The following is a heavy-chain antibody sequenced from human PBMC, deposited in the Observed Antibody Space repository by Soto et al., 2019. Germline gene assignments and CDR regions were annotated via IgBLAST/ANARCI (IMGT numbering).Heavy chain of an antibody. Sequence: QLQLQESGPGLVKPSETLSLTCTVSGGSISSSSYYWGWIRQPPGKGLEWIGSIYYSGSTYYNPSLTSRVTISVDTSKNQFSLKLSSVTAADTAVYYCARVAAAGYYFDYWGQGTLVTVSS. CDR1: GGSISSSSYY. CDR3: ARVAAAGYYFDY. V-gene: IGHV4-39*01. J-gene: IGHJ4*02. D-gene: IGHD6-13*01. CDR2: IYYSGST.